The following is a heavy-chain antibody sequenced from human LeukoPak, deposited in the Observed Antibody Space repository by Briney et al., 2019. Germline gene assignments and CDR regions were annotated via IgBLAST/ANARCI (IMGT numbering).Heavy chain of an antibody. Sequence: GGSLRLSCTASGFTFGDYAMNWVRQAPGQGLEWVGFIRSKAYGGTMEYAASVKGRFTVSRDDSKSIAYLQMDRLKTEDTAVYYCARWDSGYESDVVDYWGQGTLVTVSS. CDR3: ARWDSGYESDVVDY. D-gene: IGHD5-12*01. CDR2: IRSKAYGGTM. V-gene: IGHV3-49*04. J-gene: IGHJ4*02. CDR1: GFTFGDYA.